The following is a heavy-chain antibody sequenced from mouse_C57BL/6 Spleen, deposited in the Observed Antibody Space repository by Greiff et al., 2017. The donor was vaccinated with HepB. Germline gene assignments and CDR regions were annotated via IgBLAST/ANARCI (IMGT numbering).Heavy chain of an antibody. J-gene: IGHJ1*03. D-gene: IGHD2-2*01. CDR1: GYTFTDYE. Sequence: QVQLQQSGAELVRPGASVTLSCKASGYTFTDYEMHWVKQTPVHGLEWIGAIDPETGGTAYNQKFKGKAILTADKSSSTAYMELRSLTSEDSAVYYCTSSTMVKDFDVWGTGTTVTVSS. CDR3: TSSTMVKDFDV. CDR2: IDPETGGT. V-gene: IGHV1-15*01.